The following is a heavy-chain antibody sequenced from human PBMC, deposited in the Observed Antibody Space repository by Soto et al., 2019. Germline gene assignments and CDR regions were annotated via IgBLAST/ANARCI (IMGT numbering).Heavy chain of an antibody. CDR1: GLTFNRYW. Sequence: GGSLRLSCAASGLTFNRYWMHWVRHAPGKGLVWVSHINTDGSNTNYADSVKGRSTISRDNAKSTLFLQKNSLRDEDTAVYYCARGFCSGGNCYTYYFDPWGQGIPVTVSS. D-gene: IGHD2-15*01. V-gene: IGHV3-74*01. CDR3: ARGFCSGGNCYTYYFDP. CDR2: INTDGSNT. J-gene: IGHJ5*02.